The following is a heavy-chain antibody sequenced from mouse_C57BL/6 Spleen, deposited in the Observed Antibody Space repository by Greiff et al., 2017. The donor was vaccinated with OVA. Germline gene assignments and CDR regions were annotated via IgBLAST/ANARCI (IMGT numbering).Heavy chain of an antibody. Sequence: VQLQQSGPELVKPGASVKMSCKASGYTFTDYNMHWVKQSHGKSLEWIGYINPNNGGTSYNQKFKGKATLTVNTASSTAYMELRSLTSEDSAVYYCARSDYYGSKGMDYWGQGTSVTVSS. CDR1: GYTFTDYN. CDR2: INPNNGGT. V-gene: IGHV1-22*01. D-gene: IGHD1-1*01. J-gene: IGHJ4*01. CDR3: ARSDYYGSKGMDY.